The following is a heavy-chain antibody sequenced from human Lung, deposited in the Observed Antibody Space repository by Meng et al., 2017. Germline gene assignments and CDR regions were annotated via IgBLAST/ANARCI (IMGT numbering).Heavy chain of an antibody. CDR2: INHSGST. Sequence: QVQQQQWGAGLLKPSGTLSLTCVVSGGSFSDYYWSWIRQPPGKGLEWIGEINHSGSTNYNPSLESRATISVDTSQNNLSLKLSSVTAADSAVYYCARGPTTMAHDFNYWGQGTLVTVSS. J-gene: IGHJ4*02. D-gene: IGHD4-11*01. CDR3: ARGPTTMAHDFNY. V-gene: IGHV4-34*01. CDR1: GGSFSDYY.